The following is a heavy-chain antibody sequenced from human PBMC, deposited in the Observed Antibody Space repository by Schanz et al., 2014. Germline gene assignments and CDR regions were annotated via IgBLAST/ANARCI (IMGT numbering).Heavy chain of an antibody. Sequence: QLVGSGGGLIQPGGSLRLSCAVSGFTVSSNHMSWVRQAPGKGLEWVSVIYSGIGAYYADSVKDRFTVSRDNSKNTLYLQMNTLRAEDTAVYYCARDRGYCSGGSCLTFDYWGQGTLVTVSS. CDR1: GFTVSSNH. J-gene: IGHJ4*02. D-gene: IGHD2-15*01. CDR3: ARDRGYCSGGSCLTFDY. CDR2: IYSGIGA. V-gene: IGHV3-66*01.